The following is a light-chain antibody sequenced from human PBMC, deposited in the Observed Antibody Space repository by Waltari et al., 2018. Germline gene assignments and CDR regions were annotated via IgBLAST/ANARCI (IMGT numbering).Light chain of an antibody. CDR1: QNISSY. Sequence: EIVLTQSQATLSLSPGERATLSCSASQNISSYLAWYQQKHGQSPRTLIYDAANRATGTPDRCIVSVSATDFTVTFSSPEPEDFAVFFCRRRYNWLALTFGGATTVEIK. CDR3: RRRYNWLALT. V-gene: IGKV3-11*01. J-gene: IGKJ4*02. CDR2: DAA.